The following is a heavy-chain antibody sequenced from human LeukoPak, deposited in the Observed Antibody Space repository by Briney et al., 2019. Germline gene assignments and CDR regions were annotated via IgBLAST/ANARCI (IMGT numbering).Heavy chain of an antibody. D-gene: IGHD6-19*01. Sequence: SVKVSCKASGGTFSSYAISWVRQAPGQGLEWMGGIIPIFGTANYAQKFQGRVTITADESASTAYMELSSLRSEDTAVYYCARDRPYSSGSGDYWGQGTLVTVSS. J-gene: IGHJ4*02. CDR1: GGTFSSYA. V-gene: IGHV1-69*13. CDR3: ARDRPYSSGSGDY. CDR2: IIPIFGTA.